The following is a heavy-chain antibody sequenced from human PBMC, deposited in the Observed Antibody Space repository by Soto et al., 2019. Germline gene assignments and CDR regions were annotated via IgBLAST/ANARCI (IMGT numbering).Heavy chain of an antibody. CDR1: GFIFSSYA. V-gene: IGHV3-48*01. CDR3: ASFSRMADGYY. Sequence: EVHLVESGGGLVQPGGSLRLSCAASGFIFSSYAINWVRQAPGKGLAWVSYISGSGTTIYYADSVKGRFTISRDYAKSSLYLQMNSLRAEDTAMYYCASFSRMADGYYWGQGTLVPVSS. D-gene: IGHD3-22*01. J-gene: IGHJ4*02. CDR2: ISGSGTTI.